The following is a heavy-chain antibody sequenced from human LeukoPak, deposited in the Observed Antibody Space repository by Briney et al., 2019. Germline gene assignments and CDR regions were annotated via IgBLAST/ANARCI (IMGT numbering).Heavy chain of an antibody. CDR3: ARDGFMIVGNDAFDI. CDR2: IYSGGST. CDR1: GFTVRNDY. V-gene: IGHV3-53*01. J-gene: IGHJ3*02. D-gene: IGHD3-22*01. Sequence: GGSLRLSSAASGFTVRNDYMSWVRQAPGKGLEWVSVIYSGGSTYYADSVKGRFTISRDNSKNTLYLQMNSLRAEDTAVYYCARDGFMIVGNDAFDIWGQGTMVTVSS.